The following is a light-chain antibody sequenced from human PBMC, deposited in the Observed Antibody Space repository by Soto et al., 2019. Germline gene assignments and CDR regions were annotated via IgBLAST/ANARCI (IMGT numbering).Light chain of an antibody. V-gene: IGKV3-20*01. CDR1: QSVTSNY. J-gene: IGKJ5*01. CDR3: QQYGRSLTIT. Sequence: EIVLTQSPGTLSLSPGERGTLSCRASQSVTSNYLAWYQQIPGQAPRLLIFGASSRANGIPDRFSGSGSGTDLTLTISRVEPEDFAVYDGQQYGRSLTITFGQGTRLEIK. CDR2: GAS.